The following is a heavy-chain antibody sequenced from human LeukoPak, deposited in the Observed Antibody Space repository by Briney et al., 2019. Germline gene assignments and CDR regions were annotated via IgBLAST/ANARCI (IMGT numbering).Heavy chain of an antibody. V-gene: IGHV3-7*01. CDR1: GFTFSSYW. D-gene: IGHD6-13*01. CDR2: IKQDGSEK. J-gene: IGHJ4*02. CDR3: VRVKIGVYHPLDY. Sequence: GGSLRLSRAASGFTFSSYWMSWVRQAPGKGLEWVANIKQDGSEKYYVDSVKGRFTISRDNAKNSLYLQMNSLRAEDTAVYYCVRVKIGVYHPLDYWGQGTLVTVSS.